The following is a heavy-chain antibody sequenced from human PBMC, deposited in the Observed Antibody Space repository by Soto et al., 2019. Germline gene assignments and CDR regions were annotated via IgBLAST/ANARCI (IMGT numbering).Heavy chain of an antibody. CDR2: INHSGST. J-gene: IGHJ6*03. CDR1: GGSFSGYY. Sequence: SETLSLTCAVYGGSFSGYYWSWIRQPPGKGLEWIGEINHSGSTNYNPSLKSRVTISVDTSKNQFSLKLSSVTAADTAVYYCARGPRRDGDYVVYYYMDVWGKGTTVTVSS. D-gene: IGHD4-17*01. CDR3: ARGPRRDGDYVVYYYMDV. V-gene: IGHV4-34*01.